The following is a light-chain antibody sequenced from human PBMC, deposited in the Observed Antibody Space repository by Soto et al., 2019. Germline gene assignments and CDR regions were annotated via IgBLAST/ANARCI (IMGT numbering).Light chain of an antibody. CDR1: QSISSW. CDR3: QQYSTGYRT. J-gene: IGKJ1*01. CDR2: KAS. V-gene: IGKV1-5*03. Sequence: DIQMTQSPSTLSASVGDRVTITCRASQSISSWMAWYQQKPGQAPKLLIYKASTLESGVPSRFSGSGSGTEFTLTISSLQPDDFATYFCQQYSTGYRTFGQGTKVDIK.